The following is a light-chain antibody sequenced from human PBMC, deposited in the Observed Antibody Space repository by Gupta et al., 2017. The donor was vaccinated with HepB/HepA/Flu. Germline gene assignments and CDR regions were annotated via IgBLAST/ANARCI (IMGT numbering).Light chain of an antibody. V-gene: IGLV1-40*01. J-gene: IGLJ2*01. CDR3: QSYDRSLSGLVV. CDR1: SSNIGADYD. CDR2: DTS. Sequence: QSVLTQPPSVSGAPGQRVNIACTGRSSNIGADYDAHWYQQLPGTAPKLLIYDTSNRPSGVPDRFSGSRSGTSASLAITGLQAEDEAAYYCQSYDRSLSGLVVFGGGTKLTVL.